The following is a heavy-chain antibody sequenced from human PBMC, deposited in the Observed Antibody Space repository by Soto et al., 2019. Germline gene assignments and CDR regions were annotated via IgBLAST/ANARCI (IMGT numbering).Heavy chain of an antibody. V-gene: IGHV3-30*18. D-gene: IGHD6-19*01. CDR2: ISCDGTTQ. J-gene: IGHJ4*02. CDR1: GFTFSDYG. Sequence: SLRRSCAASGFTFSDYGMHCVRQPPGKGPELLAVISCDGTTQHYADSVKCRFTISRDNFKNTLHFQINIQRGEDTAVYYCANSDDASSAYVGYFDYWGQGTMVTVSS. CDR3: ANSDDASSAYVGYFDY.